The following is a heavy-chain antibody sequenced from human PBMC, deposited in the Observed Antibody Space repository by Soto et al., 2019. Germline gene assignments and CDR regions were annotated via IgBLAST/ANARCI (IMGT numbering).Heavy chain of an antibody. CDR1: GGSISSGGYY. J-gene: IGHJ6*02. Sequence: QVQLQESGPGLVKPSQTLSLTCTVSGGSISSGGYYWSWIRQHPGKGLEWIGYIYYSGSTYYNPSLKSRVTISVDTSKNQFSLKLSSVTAADTAVYYCARESLWFGEPPHGMDVWGQGTTVTVSS. CDR2: IYYSGST. D-gene: IGHD3-10*01. CDR3: ARESLWFGEPPHGMDV. V-gene: IGHV4-31*03.